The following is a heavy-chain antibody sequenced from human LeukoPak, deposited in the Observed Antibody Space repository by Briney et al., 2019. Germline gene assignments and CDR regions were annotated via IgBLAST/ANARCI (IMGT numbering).Heavy chain of an antibody. V-gene: IGHV3-23*01. Sequence: GGSLRLSCAASGLTFSSYAMSWVRQAPGKGLEWVSAISGSGGSTYYADSVKGRFTISRDNSKNTLYLQMNSLRAEDTAVYYCARGLFGAYFDYWGQGTLVTVSS. CDR3: ARGLFGAYFDY. D-gene: IGHD3-3*01. CDR1: GLTFSSYA. J-gene: IGHJ4*02. CDR2: ISGSGGST.